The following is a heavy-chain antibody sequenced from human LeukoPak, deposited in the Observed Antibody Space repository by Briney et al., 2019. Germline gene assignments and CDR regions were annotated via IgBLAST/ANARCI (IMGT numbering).Heavy chain of an antibody. D-gene: IGHD5-18*01. Sequence: SQTLSLTCTVSGGSISSGGFYWSWIRQHPGKGLEWIGYIYYSGSTYYNPSLKGRLVISVDTSKNQFSLRLGSMTAADTAVYYCARDGDTGGFDYWGQGTLVTVSS. CDR1: GGSISSGGFY. J-gene: IGHJ4*02. V-gene: IGHV4-31*03. CDR3: ARDGDTGGFDY. CDR2: IYYSGST.